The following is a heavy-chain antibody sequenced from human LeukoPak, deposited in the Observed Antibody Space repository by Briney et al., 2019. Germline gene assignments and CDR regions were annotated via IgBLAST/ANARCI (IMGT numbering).Heavy chain of an antibody. Sequence: PGGSLRLSCAASGFTFTNAWMTWVRQAPGKELEWVGRIKSKGDGETTDYAAPVKGRFTMSRDDSKATLYLQMNSLKAEDTAVYYCATDLGLTMIRGVIVHWGQGALVTVSS. CDR3: ATDLGLTMIRGVIVH. CDR1: GFTFTNAW. J-gene: IGHJ4*02. D-gene: IGHD3-10*01. CDR2: IKSKGDGETT. V-gene: IGHV3-15*01.